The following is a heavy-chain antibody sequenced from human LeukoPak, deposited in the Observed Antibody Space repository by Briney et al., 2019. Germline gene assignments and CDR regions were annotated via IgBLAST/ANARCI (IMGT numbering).Heavy chain of an antibody. CDR2: IYYSGST. Sequence: PSETLSLTCTVSGGSISSYHWSWFRQAPGKGLEWIGYIYYSGSTNYNPSLKSRVTISVDTSKNQFSLKLSSVTAADTAVYYCARDVPGYVWGSYRYFDYWGQGTLVTVSS. CDR1: GGSISSYH. V-gene: IGHV4-59*01. J-gene: IGHJ4*02. CDR3: ARDVPGYVWGSYRYFDY. D-gene: IGHD3-16*02.